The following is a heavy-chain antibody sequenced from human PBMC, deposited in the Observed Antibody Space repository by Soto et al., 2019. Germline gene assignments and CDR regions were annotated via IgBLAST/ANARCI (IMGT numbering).Heavy chain of an antibody. J-gene: IGHJ4*02. CDR3: AKAPSGQLVIEDY. Sequence: GVLRLSCAASGFTFSSYAMSWVRQAPGKGLEWVSAISGSGGSTYYADSVKGRFTISRDNSKNTLYLQMNSLRAEDTAVYYCAKAPSGQLVIEDYWGQGTLVTVSS. CDR1: GFTFSSYA. V-gene: IGHV3-23*01. CDR2: ISGSGGST. D-gene: IGHD6-13*01.